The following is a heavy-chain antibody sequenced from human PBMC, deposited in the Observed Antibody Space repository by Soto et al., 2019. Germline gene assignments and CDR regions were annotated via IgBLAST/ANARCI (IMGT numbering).Heavy chain of an antibody. Sequence: TSETLSLTCNVSGASISSYNYWGWFRQPPGKGLEWIGSIYYSGSTYYNPSLKSRVTISVDTSKNQFSLKLSSVTAADTAVYYCARHLGTPLLGLDYWGQGTLVTVSS. CDR2: IYYSGST. V-gene: IGHV4-39*01. J-gene: IGHJ4*02. CDR1: GASISSYNY. CDR3: ARHLGTPLLGLDY. D-gene: IGHD3-16*01.